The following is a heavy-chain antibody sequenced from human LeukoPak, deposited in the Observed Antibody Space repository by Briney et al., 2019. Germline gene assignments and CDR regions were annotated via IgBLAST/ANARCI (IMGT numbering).Heavy chain of an antibody. CDR1: GGSISSYY. CDR3: ARISGFPRFYYFDY. CDR2: IYYSGST. V-gene: IGHV4-59*01. Sequence: PSETLSLTCTVSGGSISSYYWSWIRQTPGKGLEWIGYIYYSGSTNYNPSLKSRVTISVDTSKNQFSLKLSSVTAADTAVYYCARISGFPRFYYFDYWGQGTLVTVSS. J-gene: IGHJ4*02. D-gene: IGHD6-25*01.